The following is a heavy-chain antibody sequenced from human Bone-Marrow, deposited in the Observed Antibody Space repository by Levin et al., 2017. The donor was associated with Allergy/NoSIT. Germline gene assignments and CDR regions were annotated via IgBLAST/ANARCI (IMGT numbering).Heavy chain of an antibody. J-gene: IGHJ4*02. V-gene: IGHV3-23*01. CDR1: GFTFNDYA. D-gene: IGHD2-8*02. Sequence: GESLKISCAASGFTFNDYALGWVRQVPGKGLQWVAAIRNRGNSDYPHYADSVRGRFTISRDNSKNTLYLQMNSLRADDTAVYYCANKAKFHKGWWGGSGYWGQGTVVTVSS. CDR3: ANKAKFHKGWWGGSGY. CDR2: IRNRGNSDYP.